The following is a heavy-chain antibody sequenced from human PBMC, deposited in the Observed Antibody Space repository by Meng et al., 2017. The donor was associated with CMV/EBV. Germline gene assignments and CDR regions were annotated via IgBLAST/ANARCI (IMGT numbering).Heavy chain of an antibody. Sequence: ASVKVSCKASGYTLTGYYMHWVRQAPGQGREWMVWFNPNSGGTNYAQKFQGRVTMTRDTSISTAYMELSRLRSDDTAVYYCAPAYYYDSSGYFDAFDIWGQGTMVTVSS. CDR3: APAYYYDSSGYFDAFDI. CDR1: GYTLTGYY. D-gene: IGHD3-22*01. CDR2: FNPNSGGT. J-gene: IGHJ3*02. V-gene: IGHV1-2*02.